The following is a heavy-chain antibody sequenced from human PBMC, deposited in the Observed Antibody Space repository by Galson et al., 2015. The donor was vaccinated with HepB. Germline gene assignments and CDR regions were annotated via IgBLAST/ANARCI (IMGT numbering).Heavy chain of an antibody. CDR1: GGTFSSYA. CDR2: IIPIFGTA. Sequence: SVKVSCKASGGTFSSYAISWARQAPGQGLEWMGGIIPIFGTANYAQKFQGRVTITADESTSTAYMELSSLRSEDTAVYYCARDRGYYDSSGHPVYWFDPWGQGTLVTVSS. J-gene: IGHJ5*02. D-gene: IGHD3-22*01. CDR3: ARDRGYYDSSGHPVYWFDP. V-gene: IGHV1-69*13.